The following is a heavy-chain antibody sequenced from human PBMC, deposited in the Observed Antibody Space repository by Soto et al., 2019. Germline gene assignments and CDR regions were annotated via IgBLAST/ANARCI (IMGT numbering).Heavy chain of an antibody. Sequence: ASETLSLTCAVSGSSISSGGYSWSWIRQPPGKGLEWIGYIYHSGSTYYNPSLKSRVTISVDRSKNQFSLKLSSVTAADTAVYYCARGHLGAIFPSIAAAGTWFDPWGQGTLVTVSS. CDR2: IYHSGST. CDR1: GSSISSGGYS. D-gene: IGHD6-13*01. CDR3: ARGHLGAIFPSIAAAGTWFDP. V-gene: IGHV4-30-2*01. J-gene: IGHJ5*02.